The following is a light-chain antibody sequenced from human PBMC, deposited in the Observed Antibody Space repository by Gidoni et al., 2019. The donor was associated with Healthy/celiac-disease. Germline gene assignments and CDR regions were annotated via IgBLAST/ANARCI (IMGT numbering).Light chain of an antibody. CDR2: DVS. V-gene: IGLV2-14*03. J-gene: IGLJ2*01. CDR1: SIDVGGYNY. CDR3: SSYTSSSPDVV. Sequence: QSALTQPASVSGSPGQSITISCTGTSIDVGGYNYVSWYQQHPGKAPKLMIYDVSNRPSGVSNRFSGSKSGNTASLTISGLQAEDEADYYCSSYTSSSPDVVFGGGTKLTVL.